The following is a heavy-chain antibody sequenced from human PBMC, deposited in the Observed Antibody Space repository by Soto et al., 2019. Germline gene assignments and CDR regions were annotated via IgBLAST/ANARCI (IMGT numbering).Heavy chain of an antibody. J-gene: IGHJ6*02. D-gene: IGHD5-18*01. V-gene: IGHV1-69*01. CDR1: AGTFSSYA. Sequence: QVQLVQSGAEVRKPGSSVKVSCKASAGTFSSYAITWVRQAPGQGLEWMGAIIPIFGSTNYAQEFQGRVTITADESTSTAYMELSSLRSEDTAVYYCAREGTTAPQDGFYYYGMDVWGQGTTVNVSS. CDR3: AREGTTAPQDGFYYYGMDV. CDR2: IIPIFGST.